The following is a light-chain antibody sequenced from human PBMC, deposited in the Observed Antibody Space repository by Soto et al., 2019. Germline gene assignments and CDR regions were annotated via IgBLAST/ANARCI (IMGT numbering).Light chain of an antibody. Sequence: EIVMTQSPANLSLSPGERVTLSCRASQIVTTNLDWYQQQPGQAPRLLIYGASTSASGIPARFSGRGSGTDFTLTITSLQSEDFAIYYCQQYDNWLWTFGQGTKVDI. V-gene: IGKV3-15*01. CDR3: QQYDNWLWT. CDR2: GAS. J-gene: IGKJ1*01. CDR1: QIVTTN.